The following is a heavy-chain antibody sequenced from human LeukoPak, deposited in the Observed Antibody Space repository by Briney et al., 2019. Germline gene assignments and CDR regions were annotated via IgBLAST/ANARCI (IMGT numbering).Heavy chain of an antibody. J-gene: IGHJ4*02. CDR1: GFTVSTTY. CDR2: IYSGGTT. Sequence: GGSLRLSCAASGFTVSTTYMNWVRQAPGKGLEWVSVIYSGGTTHYADSMKGRFTISRDNTKNTLYLQMNSLRAEDTAVYYCARFTLGGYAFDLWGQGTLVTVPS. V-gene: IGHV3-53*01. CDR3: ARFTLGGYAFDL. D-gene: IGHD5-12*01.